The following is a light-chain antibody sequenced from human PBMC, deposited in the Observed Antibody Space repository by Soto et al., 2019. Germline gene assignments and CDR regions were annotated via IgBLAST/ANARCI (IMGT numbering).Light chain of an antibody. J-gene: IGKJ1*01. CDR1: QSINW. Sequence: DIQLAQSPSTLSASVGDRITITCRATQSINWLAWYQQKPGKAHKLLIFEASRLESGVPSRFSGSGSGTEFTLTISSLQPDDFGTYYCQHYDTYSPMWTFGQGTKVDVK. CDR3: QHYDTYSPMWT. CDR2: EAS. V-gene: IGKV1-5*03.